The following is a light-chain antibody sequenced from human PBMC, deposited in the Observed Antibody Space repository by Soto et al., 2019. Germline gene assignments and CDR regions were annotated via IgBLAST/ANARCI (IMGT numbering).Light chain of an antibody. V-gene: IGKV3-15*01. CDR3: QQYNNWPLG. J-gene: IGKJ4*01. CDR2: DAF. CDR1: QNINNK. Sequence: EIMMTQSPATLSVSPGERATLSCRASQNINNKIAWYQQKPGQAPRLLMSDAFTMATGIPDRFSSSGSGTEFTLTISSLQSEDFAVYYCQQYNNWPLGFGGGINVEIK.